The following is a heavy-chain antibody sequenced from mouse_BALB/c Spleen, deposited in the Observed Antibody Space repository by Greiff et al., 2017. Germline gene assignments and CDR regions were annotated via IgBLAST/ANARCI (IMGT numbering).Heavy chain of an antibody. CDR3: ARRVYEDYFDY. CDR2: ISSGGSYT. J-gene: IGHJ2*01. D-gene: IGHD2-12*01. Sequence: EVKLMESGGGLVKPGGSLKLSCAASGFTFSSYAMSWVRQTPEKRLEWVATISSGGSYTYYPDSVKGRFTISRDNAKNTLYLQMSSLRSEDTAMYYCARRVYEDYFDYWGQGTTLTVSS. CDR1: GFTFSSYA. V-gene: IGHV5-9-3*01.